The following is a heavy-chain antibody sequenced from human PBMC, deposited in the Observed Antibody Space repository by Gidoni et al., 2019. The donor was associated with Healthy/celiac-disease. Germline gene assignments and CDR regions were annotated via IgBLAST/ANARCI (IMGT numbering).Heavy chain of an antibody. V-gene: IGHV4-39*01. D-gene: IGHD3-3*01. J-gene: IGHJ5*02. CDR1: GGSIRRSSYY. Sequence: QLQLQESGPGLVKPSETLSLPCTVSGGSIRRSSYYWGWIRQPPGKGLEWIGSIYHSGSTYYNPSLKSRVTISVDTSKNQFSLKLSSVTAADTAVYYCARWVLNITIFGVDPNWFDPWGQGTLVTVSS. CDR3: ARWVLNITIFGVDPNWFDP. CDR2: IYHSGST.